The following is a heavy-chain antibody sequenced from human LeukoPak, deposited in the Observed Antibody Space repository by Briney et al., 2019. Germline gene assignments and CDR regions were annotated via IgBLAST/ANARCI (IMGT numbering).Heavy chain of an antibody. D-gene: IGHD5-18*01. J-gene: IGHJ4*02. CDR3: GRDPRLGIRGYTYGYIDY. CDR2: INTNTGNP. Sequence: ASVKVSCKTSGYTFTTYAMNWVRQAPGQGLEWMGWINTNTGNPTYAQGSTGRYVFSLDTSVSTAYLQISGLRADDTAVYYCGRDPRLGIRGYTYGYIDYWGQGTLVTVSS. V-gene: IGHV7-4-1*02. CDR1: GYTFTTYA.